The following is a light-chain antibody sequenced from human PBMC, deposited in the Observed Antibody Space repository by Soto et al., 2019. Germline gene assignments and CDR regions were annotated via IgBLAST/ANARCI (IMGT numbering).Light chain of an antibody. V-gene: IGKV3D-20*01. CDR2: DAS. CDR3: QQYGSSPWT. CDR1: QSVSSSY. J-gene: IGKJ1*01. Sequence: EIELTQSPATLSLSPGDRATLSCGASQSVSSSYLAWYQQKPGLAPRLLIYDASSRATGDPDSFIGSGSVTDFTLTISSLEPEDFAVYYCQQYGSSPWTFGQGSMVEIK.